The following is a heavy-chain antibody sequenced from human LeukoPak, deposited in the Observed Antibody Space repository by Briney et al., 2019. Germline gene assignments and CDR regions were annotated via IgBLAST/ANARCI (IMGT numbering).Heavy chain of an antibody. V-gene: IGHV4-59*01. J-gene: IGHJ4*02. CDR2: IYYSGSA. Sequence: SETLSLTCTVSSGSISSSYWSWIRQPPGKGLEWIGYIYYSGSANYNPSLKSRVTISVDTSKNQFSLKLSSVTAADTAVYYCARSYGSGNYFDYWGQGTLVTVSS. D-gene: IGHD3-10*01. CDR1: SGSISSSY. CDR3: ARSYGSGNYFDY.